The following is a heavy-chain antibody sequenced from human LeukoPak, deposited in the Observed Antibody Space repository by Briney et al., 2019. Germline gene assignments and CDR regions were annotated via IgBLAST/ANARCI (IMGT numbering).Heavy chain of an antibody. V-gene: IGHV3-15*01. Sequence: GGSLRLSCAASGFTFSNAWMSWVRQAPGKGLEWVGRIKSKTDGGTTDYAAPVKGRFTISRDDSKNTLYLQMNSLKTEDTAMYYCTTDGRIQLWHYYYYYGMDVWGQGTTVTVSS. CDR2: IKSKTDGGTT. J-gene: IGHJ6*02. CDR3: TTDGRIQLWHYYYYYGMDV. CDR1: GFTFSNAW. D-gene: IGHD5-18*01.